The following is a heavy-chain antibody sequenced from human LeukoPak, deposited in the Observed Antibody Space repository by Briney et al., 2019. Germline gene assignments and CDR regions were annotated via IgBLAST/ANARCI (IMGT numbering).Heavy chain of an antibody. CDR3: ARTRYYYNSRSYGAPYYFDY. D-gene: IGHD3-10*01. CDR2: INIIGSI. J-gene: IGHJ4*02. CDR1: SGSISSGNYY. V-gene: IGHV4-61*02. Sequence: SQTLSLTCSVSSGSISSGNYYWSWIRQPAGKELEWIGRINIIGSIDYNPSLKSRVTISVDTSKNQFSLKLSSVTAADTAVYYCARTRYYYNSRSYGAPYYFDYWGQGTLVTVSS.